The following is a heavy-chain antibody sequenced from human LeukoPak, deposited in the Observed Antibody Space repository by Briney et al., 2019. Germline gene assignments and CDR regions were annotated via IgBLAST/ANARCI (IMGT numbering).Heavy chain of an antibody. J-gene: IGHJ3*02. Sequence: SQTLSLTCTVSGGSISSGGYYWSWIRQPPGEGLEWIGYIYHSGSTYYNPSLKSRVTISVDRSKNQFSLKLSSVTAADTAVYYCARDPEYSGSNAVSGAFDIWGQGTMVTVSS. V-gene: IGHV4-30-2*01. CDR3: ARDPEYSGSNAVSGAFDI. CDR1: GGSISSGGYY. D-gene: IGHD1-26*01. CDR2: IYHSGST.